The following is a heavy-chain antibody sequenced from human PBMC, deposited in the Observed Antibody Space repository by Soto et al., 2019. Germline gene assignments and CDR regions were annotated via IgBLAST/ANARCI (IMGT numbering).Heavy chain of an antibody. V-gene: IGHV4-59*08. J-gene: IGHJ4*02. D-gene: IGHD2-15*01. CDR1: GGSISSYY. CDR3: ARAGYCSGGSCYFDY. CDR2: IYYSGST. Sequence: SETLSLTCTVSGGSISSYYWSWIRQPPGKGLEWIGYIYYSGSTNYNPSLKSRVTISVDTSKDQFSLKLSSVTAADTAVYYCARAGYCSGGSCYFDYWGQGTLVTVSS.